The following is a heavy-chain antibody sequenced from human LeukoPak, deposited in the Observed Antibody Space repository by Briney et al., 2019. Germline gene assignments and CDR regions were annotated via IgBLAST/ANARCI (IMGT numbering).Heavy chain of an antibody. CDR2: IHQRGST. CDR3: ARIHFQFYYMDV. CDR1: GGSTGGGDYSISSGGYY. V-gene: IGHV4-30-2*01. J-gene: IGHJ6*03. Sequence: SETLSPTCSVSGGSTGGGDYSISSGGYYWSWVRQPPGKGLEWIGHIHQRGSTYYNPSLKSRVTISVDRPKNQVSLKLIAMTAADTAVYYCARIHFQFYYMDVWGKGTTVTVSS. D-gene: IGHD2/OR15-2a*01.